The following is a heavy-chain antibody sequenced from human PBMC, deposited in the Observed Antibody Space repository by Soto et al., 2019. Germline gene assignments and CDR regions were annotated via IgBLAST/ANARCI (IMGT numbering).Heavy chain of an antibody. CDR3: ARDPALQDRRQNYPGDLSARFDP. CDR2: INSDGSST. CDR1: GFTFSSYW. Sequence: GGSLRLSCAASGFTFSSYWMHWVRQAPGKGLVWVSRINSDGSSTSYADSVKGRFTISRDNAKNTLYLQMNSLRAEDTAVYYCARDPALQDRRQNYPGDLSARFDPWGQGTLVTVSS. D-gene: IGHD1-7*01. J-gene: IGHJ5*02. V-gene: IGHV3-74*01.